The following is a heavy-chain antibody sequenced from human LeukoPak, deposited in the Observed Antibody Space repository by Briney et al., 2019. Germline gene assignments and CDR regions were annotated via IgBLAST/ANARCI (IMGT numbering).Heavy chain of an antibody. CDR3: ATNAGQWLVPFDY. CDR1: GLTFSIHA. Sequence: GGSRRLSCAASGLTFSIHAMTWVRQTPGKGLEWDSATTGSSDSTYYSYSVKGRLTISRDNTTNTLYLQKNSLRAEDTAVYYCATNAGQWLVPFDYWGLGTLVTVSS. D-gene: IGHD6-19*01. V-gene: IGHV3-23*01. J-gene: IGHJ4*01. CDR2: TTGSSDST.